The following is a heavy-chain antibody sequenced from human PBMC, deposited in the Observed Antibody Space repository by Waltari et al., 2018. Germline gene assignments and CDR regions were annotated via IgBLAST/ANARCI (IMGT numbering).Heavy chain of an antibody. CDR3: ARAPYSSGWLFDY. D-gene: IGHD6-19*01. V-gene: IGHV4-38-2*01. J-gene: IGHJ4*02. Sequence: QVQLQESGPGLVKPSETLSLTCAVSGYSISSAYYWGWIRQPPGKGLEWIGSIYHSGSTYYNPSLKSRVTISVDTSKNQFSLKLSSVTAADTAVYYCARAPYSSGWLFDYWGQGTLVTVSS. CDR2: IYHSGST. CDR1: GYSISSAYY.